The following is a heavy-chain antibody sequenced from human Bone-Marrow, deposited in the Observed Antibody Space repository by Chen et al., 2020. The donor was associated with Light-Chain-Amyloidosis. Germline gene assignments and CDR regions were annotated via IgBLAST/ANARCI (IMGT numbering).Heavy chain of an antibody. D-gene: IGHD3-10*01. CDR3: ARGRGYYYGSGSPFDY. V-gene: IGHV4-34*01. CDR2: INHSGST. Sequence: QVQLQQWGAGLLKPSETLSLTCAVYGGSFSGYYWSWIRQPPGKGLEWIGEINHSGSTNYNPSLKSRVTISVDTSKNQFSLKLSSVTAADTAVYYCARGRGYYYGSGSPFDYWGQGTLVTVSS. J-gene: IGHJ4*02. CDR1: GGSFSGYY.